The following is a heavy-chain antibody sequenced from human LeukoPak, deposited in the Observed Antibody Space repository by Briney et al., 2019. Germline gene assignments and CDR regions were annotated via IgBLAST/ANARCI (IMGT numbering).Heavy chain of an antibody. CDR3: ARGGSTGTNLNWVDP. CDR2: IYYSGST. J-gene: IGHJ5*02. Sequence: KPSETLSLTCTVSGGSISSYYWSWIRQPPGKGLEWIGYIYYSGSTNYNPSLKSRVTISVDTSKNQFSLKLSSVTAADTAVYYCARGGSTGTNLNWVDPWGQGTLVTVPS. D-gene: IGHD1-1*01. V-gene: IGHV4-59*01. CDR1: GGSISSYY.